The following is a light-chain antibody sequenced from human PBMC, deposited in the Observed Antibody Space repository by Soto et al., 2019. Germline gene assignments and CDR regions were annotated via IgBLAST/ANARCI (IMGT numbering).Light chain of an antibody. CDR3: QQYDSTTRT. CDR2: GAS. V-gene: IGKV3-20*01. Sequence: EIVLTQSPGTLSLSPGERATLSCRASQSISSSYLAWYQQKPGQAPRLLIYGASSRAPGIPDRFSGSGSGTDFTLTISRLEPEDFVVYCCQQYDSTTRTFGQGTKVEIK. CDR1: QSISSSY. J-gene: IGKJ1*01.